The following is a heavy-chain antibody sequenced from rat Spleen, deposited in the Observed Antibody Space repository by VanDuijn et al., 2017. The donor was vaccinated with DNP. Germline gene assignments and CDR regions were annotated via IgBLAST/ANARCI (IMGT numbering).Heavy chain of an antibody. V-gene: IGHV5-31*01. Sequence: EVKLVESGGGLVQPGRSLKLSCAASGFNFNDYWMGWVRQAPGKGLEWVSSITRSGGSTFYRDSVKGRFTISRDNAKSTLYLQMDSLRSEDTATYYCARGSSSIYWYFDFWGPGTMVTVSS. CDR2: ITRSGGST. J-gene: IGHJ1*01. CDR3: ARGSSSIYWYFDF. D-gene: IGHD1-2*01. CDR1: GFNFNDYW.